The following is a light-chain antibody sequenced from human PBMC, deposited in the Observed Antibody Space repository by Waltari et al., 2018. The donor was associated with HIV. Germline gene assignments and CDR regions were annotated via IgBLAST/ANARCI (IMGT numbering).Light chain of an antibody. V-gene: IGLV2-14*01. CDR3: SSYTSSSTRV. Sequence: QSALTQPASVSGPPAQSIPISCTGTSRDVGGYNSVSWYQQHPGKAPTRMLYEVIKRPSGVSKRFAGSMSGNTASLSTSGLQAEDESDYYCSSYTSSSTRVFAVGTKLTVL. J-gene: IGLJ2*01. CDR2: EVI. CDR1: SRDVGGYNS.